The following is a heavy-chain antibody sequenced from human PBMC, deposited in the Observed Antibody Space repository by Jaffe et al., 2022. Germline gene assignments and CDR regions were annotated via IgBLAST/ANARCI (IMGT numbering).Heavy chain of an antibody. V-gene: IGHV3-48*03. Sequence: EVQLVESGGGLVQPGGSLRLSCAASGFTFSSYEMNWVRQAPGKGLEWVSYISSSGSTIYYADSVKGRFTISRDNAKNSLYLQMNSLRAEDTAVYYCARAKRLRYFDWLSPHDAFDIWGQGTMVTVSS. CDR3: ARAKRLRYFDWLSPHDAFDI. CDR1: GFTFSSYE. CDR2: ISSSGSTI. J-gene: IGHJ3*02. D-gene: IGHD3-9*01.